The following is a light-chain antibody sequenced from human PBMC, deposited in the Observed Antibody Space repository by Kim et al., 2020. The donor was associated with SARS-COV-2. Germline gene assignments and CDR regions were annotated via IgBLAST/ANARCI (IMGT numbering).Light chain of an antibody. CDR1: QGISSY. V-gene: IGKV1-9*01. Sequence: DIQLTQSTSFLSASVGDRVTITCRASQGISSYLAWYQQKPGKAPKLLIYAASTLQSGVPSRFSGSGSGTEFTLTISSLQPEDFATYYCQQLNSYPRLTFGGGTKVDSK. CDR2: AAS. J-gene: IGKJ4*01. CDR3: QQLNSYPRLT.